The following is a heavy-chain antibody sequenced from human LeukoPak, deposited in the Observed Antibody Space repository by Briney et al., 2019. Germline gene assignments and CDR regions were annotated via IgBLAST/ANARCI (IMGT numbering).Heavy chain of an antibody. Sequence: GGSLRLSCAASGFTFSDYYMSWIRQAPGKGLEWVSYISSSATTIYYADSVKGRFTISRDNAKNSLYLQMYSLRAEDTAVYYCARYYYDSSGYYYFDYWGQGTLVTVSS. D-gene: IGHD3-22*01. V-gene: IGHV3-11*01. CDR1: GFTFSDYY. CDR2: ISSSATTI. CDR3: ARYYYDSSGYYYFDY. J-gene: IGHJ4*02.